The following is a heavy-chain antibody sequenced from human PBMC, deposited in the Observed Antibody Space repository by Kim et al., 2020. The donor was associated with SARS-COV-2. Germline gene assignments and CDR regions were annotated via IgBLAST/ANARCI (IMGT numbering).Heavy chain of an antibody. Sequence: GGSLRLSCAASGFTFSSYEMNWVRQAPGKGLEWVSYISSSGSTIYYADSVKGRFTISRDNAKNSLYLQMNSLRAEDTAVYYCARGRQFSSVPAAIYFDYWGQGTLVTVSS. J-gene: IGHJ4*02. CDR3: ARGRQFSSVPAAIYFDY. CDR2: ISSSGSTI. CDR1: GFTFSSYE. V-gene: IGHV3-48*03. D-gene: IGHD2-2*02.